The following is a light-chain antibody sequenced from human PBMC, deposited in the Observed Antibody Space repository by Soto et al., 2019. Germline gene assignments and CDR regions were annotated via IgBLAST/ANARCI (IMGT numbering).Light chain of an antibody. J-gene: IGKJ1*01. CDR1: QSVGRN. Sequence: EIVLTQSPATLSVSPGEGVTLSCRASQSVGRNFAWYQQKPGQAPRLLIYAASTRATGIPARFSGSGSGTEFTLTISSLQSEDFSVYYCQQYTKWWTFGQGTKVEIK. V-gene: IGKV3-15*01. CDR2: AAS. CDR3: QQYTKWWT.